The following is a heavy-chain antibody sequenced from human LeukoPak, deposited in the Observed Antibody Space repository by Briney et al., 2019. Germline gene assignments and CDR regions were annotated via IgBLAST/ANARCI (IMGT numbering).Heavy chain of an antibody. CDR1: GFTFSSYD. J-gene: IGHJ4*02. Sequence: GGSLRLSCAASGFTFSSYDMNWVRQAPGKGLEWVSVIGSGGTTYYADSVKGRFTISRDNSKHTLYLQMNSLRAEDTAVYYCARDDKRPYSSSWYVDYWGQGTLVTVSS. D-gene: IGHD6-13*01. CDR2: IGSGGTT. CDR3: ARDDKRPYSSSWYVDY. V-gene: IGHV3-23*01.